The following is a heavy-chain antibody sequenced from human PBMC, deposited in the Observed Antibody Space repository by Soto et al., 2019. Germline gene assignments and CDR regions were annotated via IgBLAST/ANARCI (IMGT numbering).Heavy chain of an antibody. CDR2: IYFSGTT. J-gene: IGHJ4*02. V-gene: IGHV4-31*03. D-gene: IGHD1-1*01. CDR1: GGSISSGGYY. CDR3: ATNQVGAGTASFDY. Sequence: QLQLQESGPGLVKPSQTLSLTCTVSGGSISSGGYYWSWIRQHPGSGLEWIGSIYFSGTTYYNPSLRSRLTISLHTSENQVSLKLTSVTAADTAVYYCATNQVGAGTASFDYWGQGTPVTVSS.